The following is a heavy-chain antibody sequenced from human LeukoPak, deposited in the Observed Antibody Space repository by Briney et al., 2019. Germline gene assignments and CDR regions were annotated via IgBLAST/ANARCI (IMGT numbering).Heavy chain of an antibody. J-gene: IGHJ4*02. Sequence: KPSETLSLTCTVSGGSISSYYWGWIRQPPGKGLEWIGSIYYSGSTYYNPSLKSRVTISVDTSKNQFSLKLSSVTAADTAVYYCARTAKNSYYDILTGYYNGKYYFDYWGQGTLVTVSS. CDR2: IYYSGST. CDR1: GGSISSYY. CDR3: ARTAKNSYYDILTGYYNGKYYFDY. V-gene: IGHV4-39*01. D-gene: IGHD3-9*01.